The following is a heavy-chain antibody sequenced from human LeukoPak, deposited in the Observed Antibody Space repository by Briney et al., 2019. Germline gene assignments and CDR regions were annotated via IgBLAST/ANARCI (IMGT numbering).Heavy chain of an antibody. J-gene: IGHJ6*02. V-gene: IGHV1-69*04. CDR3: ARDEVGAVAGTVYYYGMDV. Sequence: ASVKVSCKASGGTFSSYAISWVRQAPGQGLEWMGRIIPILGIANYAQKFQGRVTITADKSTTTAYMELSSLRSEDTAVYSCARDEVGAVAGTVYYYGMDVWGQGTTVTVSS. D-gene: IGHD6-19*01. CDR1: GGTFSSYA. CDR2: IIPILGIA.